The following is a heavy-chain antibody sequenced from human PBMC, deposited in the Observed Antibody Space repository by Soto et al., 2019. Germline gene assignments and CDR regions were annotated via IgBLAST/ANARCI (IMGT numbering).Heavy chain of an antibody. CDR1: GGSFSGYY. CDR3: ARLGILTGYYVNSPVDY. Sequence: SETLSLTCAVYGGSFSGYYWSWIRQPPGKGLEWIGEINHSGSTNYNPSLKSRVTISVETSKNQFSLKLSSVTAADTAVYYCARLGILTGYYVNSPVDYWGQGTLVTVSS. D-gene: IGHD3-9*01. J-gene: IGHJ4*02. V-gene: IGHV4-34*01. CDR2: INHSGST.